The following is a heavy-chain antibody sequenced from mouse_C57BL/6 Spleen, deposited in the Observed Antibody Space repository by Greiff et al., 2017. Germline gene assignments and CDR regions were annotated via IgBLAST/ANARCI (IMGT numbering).Heavy chain of an antibody. CDR2: IYYSGTI. Sequence: DVKLVESGPGLVKPSQTVFLTCTVTGISITTGNYRWSWIRQFPGNKLEWIGYIYYSGTITYNPSLPSRTTITRDTPKNQFFLEMNSLTAEDTATYYCARDSYYYGSSPWYFEVWGTGTTVTVSS. CDR3: ARDSYYYGSSPWYFEV. V-gene: IGHV3-5*01. CDR1: GISITTGNYR. J-gene: IGHJ1*03. D-gene: IGHD1-1*01.